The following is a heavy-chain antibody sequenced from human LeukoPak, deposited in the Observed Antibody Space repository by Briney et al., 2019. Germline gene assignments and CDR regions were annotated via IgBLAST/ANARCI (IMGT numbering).Heavy chain of an antibody. J-gene: IGHJ4*02. CDR1: GYTFSVYY. CDR3: ARDYYYDSSGYYPPDY. Sequence: ASVKVSCKASGYTFSVYYMHWVRQAPGQGLEWMGWINPNTGGTNYAHKFQGRVTMTRDTSISTAYMELSRLRSDDTAVYYCARDYYYDSSGYYPPDYWGQGTLVTVSS. D-gene: IGHD3-22*01. V-gene: IGHV1-2*07. CDR2: INPNTGGT.